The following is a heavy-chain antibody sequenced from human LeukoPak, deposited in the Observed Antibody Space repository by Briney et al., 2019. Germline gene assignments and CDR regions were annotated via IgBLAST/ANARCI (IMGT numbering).Heavy chain of an antibody. Sequence: SVKVSCKASGGTFSSYAISWVRQAPGQGLEWMGRIIPILGIANYAQKFQGRVTITADKSTSTAYMELSSLRSEDTAVYYCARVLAAAGSYYYYGMDVWGQGTTVTVSS. D-gene: IGHD6-13*01. J-gene: IGHJ6*02. V-gene: IGHV1-69*04. CDR2: IIPILGIA. CDR3: ARVLAAAGSYYYYGMDV. CDR1: GGTFSSYA.